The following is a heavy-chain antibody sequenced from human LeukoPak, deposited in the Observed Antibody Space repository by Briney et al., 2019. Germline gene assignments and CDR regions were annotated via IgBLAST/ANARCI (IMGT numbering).Heavy chain of an antibody. CDR1: GFTFSDYS. V-gene: IGHV3-21*01. CDR2: ISGSGSYI. D-gene: IGHD1-26*01. CDR3: ARDRRMGATDY. Sequence: GGSLRLSCAASGFTFSDYSMNWVRQTPRKGLEWVSCISGSGSYIYYADSVKGRFTISRDNAKNSLYLQMNILRAEDTAVYYCARDRRMGATDYWGQGALVIVSS. J-gene: IGHJ4*02.